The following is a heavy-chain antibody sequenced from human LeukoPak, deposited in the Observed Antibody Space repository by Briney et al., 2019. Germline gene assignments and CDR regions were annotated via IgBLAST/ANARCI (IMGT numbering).Heavy chain of an antibody. CDR2: IYYSGST. J-gene: IGHJ5*02. CDR1: GGSISSYY. CDR3: ARAQSGVVVAASLGGNWFDP. D-gene: IGHD2-15*01. V-gene: IGHV4-59*01. Sequence: SETLSLTCTVSGGSISSYYWSWIRQPPGKGLEWIGYIYYSGSTNYNPSLKSRVTISVDTSKNQFSLKLSSVTAADTAVYYCARAQSGVVVAASLGGNWFDPWGQGTLATVSS.